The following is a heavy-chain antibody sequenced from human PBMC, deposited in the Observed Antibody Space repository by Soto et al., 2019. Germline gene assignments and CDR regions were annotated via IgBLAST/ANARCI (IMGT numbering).Heavy chain of an antibody. CDR1: GFIFSNNG. CDR3: AIARVADAALDH. J-gene: IGHJ4*02. D-gene: IGHD6-6*01. V-gene: IGHV3-30*02. Sequence: GGSLRLSCAGSGFIFSNNGMHWVRQAPGKGLEWVAFMSYDGSAKFYADSVKGRFTISRDNSKSTLFLHMSNLRAEDTAMYYCAIARVADAALDHWGQGTLVTVSS. CDR2: MSYDGSAK.